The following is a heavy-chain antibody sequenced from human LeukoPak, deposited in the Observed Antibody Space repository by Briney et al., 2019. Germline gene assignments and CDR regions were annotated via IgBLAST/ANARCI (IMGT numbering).Heavy chain of an antibody. CDR3: ARARRYCSGGSCYYYYMDV. J-gene: IGHJ6*03. V-gene: IGHV1-8*01. D-gene: IGHD2-15*01. CDR2: MNPNSGST. CDR1: GYTFTSYD. Sequence: ASVKVSCKASGYTFTSYDINWVRQATGQGLEWMGWMNPNSGSTGYAQKFQGRVTMTRNTSISTAYMELSSLRSEDTAVYYCARARRYCSGGSCYYYYMDVWGKGTTVTVSS.